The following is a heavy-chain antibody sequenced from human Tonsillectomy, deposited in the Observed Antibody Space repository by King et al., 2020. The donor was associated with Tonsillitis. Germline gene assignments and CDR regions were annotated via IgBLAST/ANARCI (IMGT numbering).Heavy chain of an antibody. D-gene: IGHD3-3*02. CDR1: GFTFSTYW. CDR3: ARXPSXHXWEAXFS. V-gene: IGHV3-74*01. Sequence: VQLVESGGGLVQPGGSLRLSCAASGFTFSTYWMHWVRQAPGKGLVWVSRINSDGSSTTYADSVKGRFTISRDNAKNTLYLQMNSLRGEDTAVYYCARXPSXHXWEAXFSWGXGTLATVXS. CDR2: INSDGSST. J-gene: IGHJ4*02.